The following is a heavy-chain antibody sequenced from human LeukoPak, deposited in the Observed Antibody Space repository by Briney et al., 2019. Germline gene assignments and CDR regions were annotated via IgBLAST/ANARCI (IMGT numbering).Heavy chain of an antibody. D-gene: IGHD6-13*01. CDR1: GYTFTGYY. CDR3: ARVRIGQQLDKYYYYAMDV. V-gene: IGHV1-2*02. CDR2: INPNSGGT. Sequence: ASVKVSCKASGYTFTGYYMHWVRQAPGQGLEWMGWINPNSGGTNYAQKFQGRVTMTTDTSISTAYMEVRRLRSDDTAVYYCARVRIGQQLDKYYYYAMDVWGQGTTVTVSS. J-gene: IGHJ6*02.